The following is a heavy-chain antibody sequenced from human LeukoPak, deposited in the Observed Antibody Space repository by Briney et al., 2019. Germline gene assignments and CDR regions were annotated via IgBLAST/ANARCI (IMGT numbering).Heavy chain of an antibody. V-gene: IGHV3-48*03. CDR2: ISSSGRTV. D-gene: IGHD3-3*01. CDR1: GFTFSSYA. CDR3: ARGRFLEWFLF. Sequence: GGSLRLSCAASGFTFSSYAMNWVRQAPGKGLEWISYISSSGRTVYYADSVKGRFTISRDNAKNSLYLQMNSLRGEDTAVYYCARGRFLEWFLFWGQGTLVTVSS. J-gene: IGHJ4*02.